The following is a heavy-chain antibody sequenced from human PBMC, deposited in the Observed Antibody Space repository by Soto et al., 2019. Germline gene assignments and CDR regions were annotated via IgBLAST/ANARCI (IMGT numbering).Heavy chain of an antibody. CDR3: ASHLARRYSFCCEYYTEQRDLQAVPSPRSSDL. CDR1: GGSVSSGSNY. J-gene: IGHJ2*01. D-gene: IGHD3-10*01. CDR2: IYYSGST. V-gene: IGHV4-61*01. Sequence: SETLSVTYTGSGGSVSSGSNYWSWIRQPPGKGLDWIGYIYYSGSTNYNPSLKSRVTISVDTSKNQFSLKLSSATAADTAVYYCASHLARRYSFCCEYYTEQRDLQAVPSPRSSDL.